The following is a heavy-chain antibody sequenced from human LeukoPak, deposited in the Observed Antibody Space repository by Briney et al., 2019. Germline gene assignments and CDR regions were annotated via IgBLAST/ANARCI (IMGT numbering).Heavy chain of an antibody. D-gene: IGHD3-22*01. Sequence: PGRSLRLSCTASGFTFGDYAMSWVRQAPGKGLEWVGFIRSKAYGGTTEYAASVKGRFTISRDDSKSIAYLQMNSLKTEDTAVYYCTIYYYDSSGYYYPSNYWGQGTLVTVSS. J-gene: IGHJ4*02. CDR1: GFTFGDYA. CDR2: IRSKAYGGTT. V-gene: IGHV3-49*04. CDR3: TIYYYDSSGYYYPSNY.